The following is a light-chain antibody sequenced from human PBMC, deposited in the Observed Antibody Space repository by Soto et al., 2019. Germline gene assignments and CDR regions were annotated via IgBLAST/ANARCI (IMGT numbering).Light chain of an antibody. Sequence: QSALTQPASVSGSPGQSITISCTGTSNDVGGYNYVSWYQHHPGKAPKLMIFEVINRPSGVSNRFSGSKSGNTASLTISGLQAEDEADYYCSSYTTSSTLVLFGGGPKVTVL. CDR2: EVI. CDR3: SSYTTSSTLVL. J-gene: IGLJ2*01. CDR1: SNDVGGYNY. V-gene: IGLV2-14*01.